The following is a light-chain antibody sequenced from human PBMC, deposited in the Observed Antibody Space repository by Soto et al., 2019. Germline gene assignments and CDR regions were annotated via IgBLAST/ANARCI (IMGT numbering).Light chain of an antibody. CDR2: DAS. Sequence: EIVMTQSPATLSLSPGERATLSCRASQSISSNLAWFQQKPGQAPRLLIYDASTRATGIPARFSGSGSATEFTLTISSLQSEDFAVYYCQQYNNWPLTFGGGTKVEIK. J-gene: IGKJ4*01. CDR1: QSISSN. CDR3: QQYNNWPLT. V-gene: IGKV3-15*01.